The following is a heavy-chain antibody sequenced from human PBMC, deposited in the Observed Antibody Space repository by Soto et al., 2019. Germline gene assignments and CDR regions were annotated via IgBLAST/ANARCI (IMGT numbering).Heavy chain of an antibody. CDR1: GYTFTDFY. CDR3: ATGTNGTTGWYHP. J-gene: IGHJ5*02. D-gene: IGHD1-1*01. V-gene: IGHV1-2*02. Sequence: QEQLVQSGTEVKKPGASVTVSCKSSGYTFTDFYLHWLRQAPGQGLEWVGWSNPKAGDTKSSQKFQGRVTMSRDTSVSTADIDLTSLTSDDTAMYYCATGTNGTTGWYHPWGQGTRVTVSS. CDR2: SNPKAGDT.